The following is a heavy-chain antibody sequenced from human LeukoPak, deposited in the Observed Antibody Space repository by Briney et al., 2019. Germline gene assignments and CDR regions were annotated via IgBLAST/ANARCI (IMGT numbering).Heavy chain of an antibody. CDR1: GFTFSNYG. V-gene: IGHV3-30*02. J-gene: IGHJ4*02. CDR3: AKDTSIGRYCTNGVCPPFDY. CDR2: IRFDGTSK. Sequence: GGSLRLSCATSGFTFSNYGMHRVRQAPGKGLEWVAFIRFDGTSKFYADSVKGRFTISRDNSRSTLYLQMNSLRAEDTALYYCAKDTSIGRYCTNGVCPPFDYWGQGTLVTVSS. D-gene: IGHD2-8*01.